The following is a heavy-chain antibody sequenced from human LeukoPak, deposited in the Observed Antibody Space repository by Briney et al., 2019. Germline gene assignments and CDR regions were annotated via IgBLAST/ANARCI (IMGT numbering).Heavy chain of an antibody. J-gene: IGHJ4*02. V-gene: IGHV4-39*01. CDR3: ARQACSGGSCYFDY. D-gene: IGHD2-15*01. CDR2: IYYSGST. CDR1: GGSISSSSYY. Sequence: SETLSLTCTVSGGSISSSSYYWGWIRQPQGKGLEWIGSIYYSGSTYYNPSLKSRVTISVDTSKNQFSLKLSSVTAADTAVYYCARQACSGGSCYFDYWGQGTLVTVSS.